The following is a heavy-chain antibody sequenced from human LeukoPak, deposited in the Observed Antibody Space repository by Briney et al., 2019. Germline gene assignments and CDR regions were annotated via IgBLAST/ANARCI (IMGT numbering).Heavy chain of an antibody. CDR3: AREGRDTAGYFDY. Sequence: PGGSLRLSCAASGFTVSSNYMSWVRQAPGKGLEWVSSLYSGGSTYYADSVKGRFTISRDNSKNTLYLQMNSLRAEDTAVYNCAREGRDTAGYFDYWGQGTLVTVSS. CDR1: GFTVSSNY. D-gene: IGHD5-18*01. V-gene: IGHV3-53*01. J-gene: IGHJ4*02. CDR2: LYSGGST.